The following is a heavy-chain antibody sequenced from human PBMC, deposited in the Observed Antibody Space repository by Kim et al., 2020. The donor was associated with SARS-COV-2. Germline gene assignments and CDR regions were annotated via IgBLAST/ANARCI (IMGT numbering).Heavy chain of an antibody. Sequence: STNYNPSLKSRVTISVDTSKNQFSLSLSSVTAADTAVYYCARWANGLFDIWGQGTMVTVSS. V-gene: IGHV4-34*01. CDR3: ARWANGLFDI. D-gene: IGHD2-21*01. CDR2: ST. J-gene: IGHJ3*02.